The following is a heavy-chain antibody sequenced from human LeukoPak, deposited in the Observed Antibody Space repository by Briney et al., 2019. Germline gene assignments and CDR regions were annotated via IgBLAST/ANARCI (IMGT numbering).Heavy chain of an antibody. CDR2: INPTSTGT. J-gene: IGHJ5*02. CDR1: GYTFINNW. Sequence: ASVKVSCKASGYTFINNWMHWVRQAPGQGLEWIGLINPTSTGTLYAQKFQGRVTMTRDMSTSTDYMELSSLRSEDTAVYYCARDFRAAMVSDWFDPWGQGTLVTVSS. D-gene: IGHD5-18*01. CDR3: ARDFRAAMVSDWFDP. V-gene: IGHV1-46*01.